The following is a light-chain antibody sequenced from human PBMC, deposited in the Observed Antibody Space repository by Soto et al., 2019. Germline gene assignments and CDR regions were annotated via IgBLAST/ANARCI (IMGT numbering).Light chain of an antibody. J-gene: IGKJ1*01. V-gene: IGKV3-11*01. Sequence: EIVLTQSPATLTSFPGERATLSCRASQAVNTRLAWYQHKPGQAPRLLIYLTSNRATGIPARFSGSGSGTDFTLTISSLEPEDSAVYYCHQRQSWPRTFGQGTKV. CDR3: HQRQSWPRT. CDR1: QAVNTR. CDR2: LTS.